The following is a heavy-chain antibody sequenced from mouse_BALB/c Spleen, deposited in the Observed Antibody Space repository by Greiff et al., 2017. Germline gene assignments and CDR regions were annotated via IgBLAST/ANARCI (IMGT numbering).Heavy chain of an antibody. CDR1: GFSLTSYG. J-gene: IGHJ4*01. CDR3: ARKGYDYGYAMDY. D-gene: IGHD2-4*01. CDR2: IWSGGST. V-gene: IGHV2-2*02. Sequence: VQLVESGPGLVQPSQSLSITCTVSGFSLTSYGVHWVRQSPGKGLEWLGVIWSGGSTDYNAAFISRLSISKDNSKSQVFFKMNSLQANDTAIYYCARKGYDYGYAMDYGGQGTSVTVSS.